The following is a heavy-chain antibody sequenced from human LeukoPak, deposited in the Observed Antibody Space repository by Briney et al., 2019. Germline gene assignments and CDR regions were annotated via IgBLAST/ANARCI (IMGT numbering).Heavy chain of an antibody. CDR3: ARVKRYCSGGSCYSNRYFDL. D-gene: IGHD2-15*01. V-gene: IGHV4-59*01. CDR1: GGSISSYY. CDR2: IYYSGST. J-gene: IGHJ2*01. Sequence: PSETLSLTCTVSGGSISSYYWSWIRQPPGKGLEWIGYIYYSGSTNYNPSLKSRVTISVDTSKNQFSLKLSSVTAADTAVYYCARVKRYCSGGSCYSNRYFDLWGRGTLVTVSS.